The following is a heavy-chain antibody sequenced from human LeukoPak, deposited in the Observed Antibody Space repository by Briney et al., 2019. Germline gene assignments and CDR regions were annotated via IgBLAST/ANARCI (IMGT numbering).Heavy chain of an antibody. CDR1: GGSISSYY. Sequence: SETLSLSCTVSGGSISSYYWSWVRQPPGRGLEWVWYISYSGSTNYNPSPKSRVTISVDTNTNQISLKLSSVTAADTAIYYCARLYCSGGDCYSDGWGEPTLVTVS. V-gene: IGHV4-59*08. CDR2: ISYSGST. D-gene: IGHD2-15*01. CDR3: ARLYCSGGDCYSDG. J-gene: IGHJ4*02.